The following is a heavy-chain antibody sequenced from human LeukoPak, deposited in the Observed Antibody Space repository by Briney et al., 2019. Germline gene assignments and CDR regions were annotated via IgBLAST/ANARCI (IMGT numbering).Heavy chain of an antibody. J-gene: IGHJ6*03. CDR1: GFTFSSYA. CDR3: AKNSGRPYDSSGYPSYMDV. Sequence: GGSLRLSCAASGFTFSSYAMSWVRQAPGKGLEWVSAISGSGGSTYYADSVKGRFTISRDNSKNTLYLQMNSLRAEDTAVYYCAKNSGRPYDSSGYPSYMDVWGKGTTVTVSS. V-gene: IGHV3-23*01. D-gene: IGHD3-22*01. CDR2: ISGSGGST.